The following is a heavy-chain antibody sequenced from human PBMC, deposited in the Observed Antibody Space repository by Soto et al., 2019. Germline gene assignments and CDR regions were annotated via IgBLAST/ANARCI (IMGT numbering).Heavy chain of an antibody. CDR2: IYYSGST. J-gene: IGHJ5*02. D-gene: IGHD2-15*01. CDR3: ASSGDCSGGSCYWFDP. V-gene: IGHV4-31*03. CDR1: GGSISSGGYY. Sequence: QVQLQESGPGLVKPSQTLSLTCTVSGGSISSGGYYWSWIRQHPGKGLEWIGYIYYSGSTYYNPSLKSRVTISVDTSKNQFSLKLSSVTAADTAVYYCASSGDCSGGSCYWFDPWGQGTLVTVSS.